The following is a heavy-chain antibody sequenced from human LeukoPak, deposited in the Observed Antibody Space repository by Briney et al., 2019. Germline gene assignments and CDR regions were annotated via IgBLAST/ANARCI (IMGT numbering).Heavy chain of an antibody. CDR1: GYTFTSYG. J-gene: IGHJ4*02. V-gene: IGHV1-18*01. CDR2: ISAYNGNT. Sequence: ASVKVSCKSSGYTFTSYGISWVRQAPGQGLECMGWISAYNGNTNYAQKLQGRVTMTKDTSTSTAYMELRSLRSDDTAVYYCARMGYSYGVDYWGQGTLVTVSS. D-gene: IGHD5-18*01. CDR3: ARMGYSYGVDY.